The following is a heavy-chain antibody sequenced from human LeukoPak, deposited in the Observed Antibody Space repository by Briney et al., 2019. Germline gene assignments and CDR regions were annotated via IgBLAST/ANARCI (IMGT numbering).Heavy chain of an antibody. V-gene: IGHV1-18*01. CDR3: AKEALSMIVVQFDY. CDR1: GYTFTSYG. J-gene: IGHJ4*02. Sequence: ASVKVSCKASGYTFTSYGISWVRQAPGQGLEWMGWISAYNGNTNYAQKLQGRVTMTTDTSTSAAYMELRSLRSDDTAVYYCAKEALSMIVVQFDYWGQGTLVTVSS. D-gene: IGHD3-22*01. CDR2: ISAYNGNT.